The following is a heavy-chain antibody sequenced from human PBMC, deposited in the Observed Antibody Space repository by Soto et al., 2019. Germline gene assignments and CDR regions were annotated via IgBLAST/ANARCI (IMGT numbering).Heavy chain of an antibody. CDR3: ARASVPSNYYDSSGYYP. V-gene: IGHV4-4*02. CDR1: GGSISSSNW. CDR2: IYHSGST. Sequence: SETLSLTCAASGGSISSSNWWSWVRQPPGKGLEWIGEIYHSGSTNYNPSLKSRVTISVDKSKNQFSPKLSSVTAADTAVYYCARASVPSNYYDSSGYYPWGQGTLVTVSS. D-gene: IGHD3-22*01. J-gene: IGHJ5*02.